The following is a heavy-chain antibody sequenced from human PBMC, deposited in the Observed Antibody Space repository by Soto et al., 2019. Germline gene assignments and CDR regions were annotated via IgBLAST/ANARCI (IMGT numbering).Heavy chain of an antibody. Sequence: SVKVSCKASGYTFTGHYMHWVRQAPGQGLEWMGWVNPNGGGTILAQKFQGRVTLTRDTSISTAYMELTTLKSDDTAVYYCARGGAAWTYHYYGMDVWGQGTTVTVSS. J-gene: IGHJ6*02. CDR1: GYTFTGHY. CDR3: ARGGAAWTYHYYGMDV. V-gene: IGHV1-2*02. CDR2: VNPNGGGT. D-gene: IGHD6-25*01.